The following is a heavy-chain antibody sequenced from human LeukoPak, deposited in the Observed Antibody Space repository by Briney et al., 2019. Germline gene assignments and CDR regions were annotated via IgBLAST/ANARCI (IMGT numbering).Heavy chain of an antibody. D-gene: IGHD3-10*01. V-gene: IGHV1-8*01. CDR1: GYTFTSYD. CDR3: AKVPRELTGK. Sequence: GASVKVSCKASGYTFTSYDINWVRQATGQGLEWTGYMNPNSGNTVYAQKFQGRVTMTRNISISTAYMELSSLRSEDTAVYYCAKVPRELTGKWGQGTLVTVSS. CDR2: MNPNSGNT. J-gene: IGHJ4*02.